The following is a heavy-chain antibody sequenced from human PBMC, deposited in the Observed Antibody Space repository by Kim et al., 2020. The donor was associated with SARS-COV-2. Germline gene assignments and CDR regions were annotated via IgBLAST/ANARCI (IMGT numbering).Heavy chain of an antibody. CDR1: GYTFTSYM. J-gene: IGHJ4*02. V-gene: IGHV1-3*01. CDR2: INAGTGNT. Sequence: ASVKVSCKASGYTFTSYMMQWVRQAPGQRLEWMGWINAGTGNTKHSQKFQGRVTITRDTSASTAHMELSSLRSEDTAVYYCARYGSGPFDYWGQGTLVTVSS. D-gene: IGHD3-10*01. CDR3: ARYGSGPFDY.